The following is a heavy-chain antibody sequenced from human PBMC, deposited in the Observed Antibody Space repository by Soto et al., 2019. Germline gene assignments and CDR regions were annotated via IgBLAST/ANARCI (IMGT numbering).Heavy chain of an antibody. D-gene: IGHD7-27*01. V-gene: IGHV1-8*01. Sequence: ASVKLSCKASEYIFTNYDFNWVRQAPGQRPEWMGWMNPNNENTGYAQKFQGRVTMTRDTSISTAYMELSSLRSEDTAVYYCARGPRNWGFEYWGQGTLVTVSS. CDR2: MNPNNENT. CDR1: EYIFTNYD. J-gene: IGHJ4*02. CDR3: ARGPRNWGFEY.